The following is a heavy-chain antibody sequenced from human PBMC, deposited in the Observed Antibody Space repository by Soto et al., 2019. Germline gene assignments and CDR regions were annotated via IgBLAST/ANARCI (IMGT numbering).Heavy chain of an antibody. Sequence: LRLSCAASGFTFSSYAMSWVRQAPGKGLEWVSAISGSGGSTYYADSVKGRSTISRDNSKNTLYLQMNSLRAEDTAVYYCAKIETYYYDSSGYFFDYWGQGTLATVSS. V-gene: IGHV3-23*01. CDR3: AKIETYYYDSSGYFFDY. CDR2: ISGSGGST. D-gene: IGHD3-22*01. J-gene: IGHJ4*02. CDR1: GFTFSSYA.